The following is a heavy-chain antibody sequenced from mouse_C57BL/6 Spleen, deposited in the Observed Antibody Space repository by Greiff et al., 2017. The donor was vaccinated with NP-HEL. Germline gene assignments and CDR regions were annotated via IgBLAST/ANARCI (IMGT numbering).Heavy chain of an antibody. J-gene: IGHJ4*01. Sequence: EVQLVESGGGLVKPGGSLKLSCAASGFTFSDYGMHWVRQAPEKGLEWVAYISSGSSTIYYADTVKGRFTISSDTAKNTLFLQMTSLRSEDTAMDYCARQGASMDYWGQGTSVTVSS. V-gene: IGHV5-17*01. CDR1: GFTFSDYG. CDR3: ARQGASMDY. CDR2: ISSGSSTI.